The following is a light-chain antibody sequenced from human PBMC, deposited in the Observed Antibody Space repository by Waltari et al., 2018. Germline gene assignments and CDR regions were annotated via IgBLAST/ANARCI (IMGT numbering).Light chain of an antibody. CDR1: SSDAGGYNN. CDR2: DVS. CDR3: SSYTSSTVG. Sequence: QSALTQPASVSGSPGQSITISCTGTSSDAGGYNNVSWYQQHPGKSPKLMIYDVSNRPSGVSNRFSGSKSGNTASLTISGLQAEDEADYYCSSYTSSTVGFGGGTKLTVL. V-gene: IGLV2-14*03. J-gene: IGLJ2*01.